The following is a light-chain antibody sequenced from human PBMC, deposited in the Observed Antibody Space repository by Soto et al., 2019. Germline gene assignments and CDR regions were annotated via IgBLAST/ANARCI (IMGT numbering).Light chain of an antibody. CDR1: ISDFVVYNY. J-gene: IGLJ1*01. Sequence: QSVLTQPASVSGSPGQSITISCTGTISDFVVYNYVSWYQQHPGKAPKLMIYGVSNRPSGVSNRFSGSKSGDTASLTISGLQAEDEADYYCTTHTLSSALQVFGSGTKVTVL. CDR2: GVS. V-gene: IGLV2-14*01. CDR3: TTHTLSSALQV.